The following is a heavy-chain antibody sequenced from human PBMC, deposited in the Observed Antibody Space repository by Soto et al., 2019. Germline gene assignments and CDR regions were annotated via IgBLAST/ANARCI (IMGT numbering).Heavy chain of an antibody. J-gene: IGHJ4*02. CDR1: GFTFSSYA. D-gene: IGHD6-19*01. CDR2: ISGSGGST. V-gene: IGHV3-23*01. CDR3: AKGSSGWYERFDY. Sequence: EVQLLESGGGLVQPGGSLRLSCAASGFTFSSYAMSWVRQAPGKGLEWVSAISGSGGSTYYADSVKCRFTISRDNSKNTLYLQMNSLRAEDTAVYYCAKGSSGWYERFDYWGQGTLVTVSS.